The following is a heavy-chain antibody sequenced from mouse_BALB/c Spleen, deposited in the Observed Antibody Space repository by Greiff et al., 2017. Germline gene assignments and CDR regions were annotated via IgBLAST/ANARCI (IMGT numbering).Heavy chain of an antibody. CDR2: IYPGSGNT. CDR1: GYTFTDYY. Sequence: ESGPELVKPGASVTISCKASGYTFTDYYINWVKQKPGQGLEWIGGIYPGSGNTKYNEKFKGKATLTVDTSSSTAYMQLSSMTSEDTEFYFCASAVYYGNYGFAYWGQGTLVTVSA. D-gene: IGHD2-1*01. J-gene: IGHJ3*01. V-gene: IGHV1-84*02. CDR3: ASAVYYGNYGFAY.